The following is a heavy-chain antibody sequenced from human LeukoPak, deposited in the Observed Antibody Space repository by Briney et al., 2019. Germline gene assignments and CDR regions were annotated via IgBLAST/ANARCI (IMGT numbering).Heavy chain of an antibody. V-gene: IGHV1-46*01. Sequence: ASVKVSCKASGYTFTAYYVHWVRQAPGQGLEWMGIINPSGGSTTYAQKFRGRLTMTRDMSTSTVYMELSSLRSEDTAVYYCARASKKNYGSGSYYTSSGYWGQGTLVTVSS. CDR2: INPSGGST. CDR3: ARASKKNYGSGSYYTSSGY. J-gene: IGHJ4*02. D-gene: IGHD3-10*01. CDR1: GYTFTAYY.